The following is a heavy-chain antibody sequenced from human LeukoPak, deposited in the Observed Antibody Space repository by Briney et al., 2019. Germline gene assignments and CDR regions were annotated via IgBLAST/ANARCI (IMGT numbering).Heavy chain of an antibody. D-gene: IGHD4-17*01. Sequence: SETLSLTCTVSGGSISSGSYYWSWIRQPPGKGLEWIGYIYYSGSTNYNPSLKSRVTISVDTSKNQFSLKLSSVTAADTAVYYCARDTGHPDAFDIWGQGTMVTVSS. CDR2: IYYSGST. CDR1: GGSISSGSYY. V-gene: IGHV4-61*01. J-gene: IGHJ3*02. CDR3: ARDTGHPDAFDI.